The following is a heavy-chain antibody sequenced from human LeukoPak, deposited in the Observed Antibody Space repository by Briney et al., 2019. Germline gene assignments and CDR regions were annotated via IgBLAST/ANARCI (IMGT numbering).Heavy chain of an antibody. J-gene: IGHJ4*02. V-gene: IGHV4-61*02. CDR3: ATLRHIDGYNFDY. Sequence: SETLSLTCTVSGGSVSSGSYYWSWIRQPAGKGLEWIGRIYTSGSTNYNPSLKSRVTISIDTSKDQFSLNLNSVTAADTAVYYCATLRHIDGYNFDYWGQGTLVTVSS. D-gene: IGHD5-24*01. CDR2: IYTSGST. CDR1: GGSVSSGSYY.